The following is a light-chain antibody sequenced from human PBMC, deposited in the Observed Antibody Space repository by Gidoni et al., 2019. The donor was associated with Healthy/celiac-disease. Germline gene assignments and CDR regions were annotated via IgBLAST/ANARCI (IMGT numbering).Light chain of an antibody. J-gene: IGKJ4*01. CDR3: QQSYSTLLT. CDR2: AAS. V-gene: IGKV1-39*01. CDR1: QSISSY. Sequence: DIQMTQSPSSLSASVGDSVTITCRASQSISSYLNWYQQKPGKAPKLLIYAASSLPSGVPSRFSGSGSGTDFTLTPISLQPEDFATYYCQQSYSTLLTFGGGTKVEIK.